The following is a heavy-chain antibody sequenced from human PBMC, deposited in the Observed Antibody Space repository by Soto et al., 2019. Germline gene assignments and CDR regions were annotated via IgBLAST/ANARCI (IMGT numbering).Heavy chain of an antibody. V-gene: IGHV3-53*01. CDR3: VRPLPSGRNYGMDV. CDR1: GLGVRNNY. D-gene: IGHD3-10*01. CDR2: IYNDGTT. J-gene: IGHJ6*02. Sequence: VRLEESGGGLIQPGGSLRLSCTAYGLGVRNNYMSWVRQAPGMGREWVSVIYNDGTTYYADSVKGRFTLSRDTSKNTLSLQMDSLRAEDTAVYYCVRPLPSGRNYGMDVWGQGTTVTVSS.